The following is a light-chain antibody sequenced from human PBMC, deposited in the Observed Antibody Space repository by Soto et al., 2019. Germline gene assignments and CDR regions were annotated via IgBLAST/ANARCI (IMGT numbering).Light chain of an antibody. CDR3: QQRSNWPRDT. Sequence: EIVLTQSPATLSLSPGERATLSCRASQSVSSYLAWYQQKPGQAPRLLIYDASTRATGIPARFSGSGSGTDFTLTISSREPADFAVYYCQQRSNWPRDTFGQGTKLEIK. CDR2: DAS. CDR1: QSVSSY. J-gene: IGKJ2*01. V-gene: IGKV3-11*01.